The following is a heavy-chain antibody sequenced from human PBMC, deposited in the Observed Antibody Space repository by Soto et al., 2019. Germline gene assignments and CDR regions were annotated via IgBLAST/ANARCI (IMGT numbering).Heavy chain of an antibody. Sequence: GESLKISCKGSGYNFSNYWISWVRQMPGKGLEWMGKIDPSDSRTIYSPSFQGQVTISADKSISTAYLQWTSLKASDTAIYYCSKFKYSTSVRYLQHWGQGTPVTVSS. D-gene: IGHD6-6*01. J-gene: IGHJ1*01. CDR3: SKFKYSTSVRYLQH. CDR1: GYNFSNYW. V-gene: IGHV5-10-1*04. CDR2: IDPSDSRT.